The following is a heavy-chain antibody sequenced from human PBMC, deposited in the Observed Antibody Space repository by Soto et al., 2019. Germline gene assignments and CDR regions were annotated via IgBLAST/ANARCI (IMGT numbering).Heavy chain of an antibody. CDR3: ARQIYDSDTGPNFQYYFDS. CDR1: GYSFAGYW. CDR2: IDPSDSQT. D-gene: IGHD3-22*01. Sequence: GASLKISGKGSGYSFAGYWMTWVRQKPGKGLEWMGRIDPSDSQTYYSPSFRGHVTISVTKSITTVFLQWSSLRASDTAMYYCARQIYDSDTGPNFQYYFDSWGQGTPVTVSS. V-gene: IGHV5-10-1*01. J-gene: IGHJ4*02.